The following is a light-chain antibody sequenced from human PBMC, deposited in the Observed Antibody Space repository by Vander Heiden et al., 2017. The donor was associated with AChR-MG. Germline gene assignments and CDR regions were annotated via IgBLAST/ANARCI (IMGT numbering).Light chain of an antibody. V-gene: IGLV1-40*01. CDR1: TCNIGVGYD. J-gene: IGLJ1*01. CDR2: ENH. CDR3: LSYDSSRGGFYV. Sequence: QSVLTPPPSVSGAAGPRVTISCTGSTCNIGVGYDVHWYKQLPGRAHTLLSQENHIRPSGVPDRFSGSKSGTSASLTITGLQAEDEADYHCLSYDSSRGGFYVCGSGTRVTVL.